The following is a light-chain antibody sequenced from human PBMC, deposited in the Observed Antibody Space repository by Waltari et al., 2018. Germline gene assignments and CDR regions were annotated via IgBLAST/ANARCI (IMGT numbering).Light chain of an antibody. J-gene: IGLJ2*01. CDR1: SSDVGGFNY. CDR2: EVS. Sequence: QSALTQPPSASGSPGQSVTISCTATSSDVGGFNYVSWYQQHPGKAPKLMVYEVSKRPSGVPDRFSRSKSGNTASLTVSGLQAEDEGDYYCSSYAGTNNVVFGGGTKLTVL. V-gene: IGLV2-8*01. CDR3: SSYAGTNNVV.